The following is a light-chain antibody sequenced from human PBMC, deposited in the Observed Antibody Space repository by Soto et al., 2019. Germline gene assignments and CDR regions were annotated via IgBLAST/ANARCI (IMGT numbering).Light chain of an antibody. J-gene: IGKJ1*01. Sequence: DIQMTQSPSTLSASVGDRVTISCRASQSISNWLGWYQQKPGKAPKLLIYKASSLESGVPSRFSGSGSGTQFTLTISSLQPADFATYYCQPYNSYSKTFGQGTKVEIK. CDR2: KAS. CDR3: QPYNSYSKT. CDR1: QSISNW. V-gene: IGKV1-5*03.